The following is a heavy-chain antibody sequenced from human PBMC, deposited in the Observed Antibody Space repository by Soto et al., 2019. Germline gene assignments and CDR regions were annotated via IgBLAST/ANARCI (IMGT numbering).Heavy chain of an antibody. CDR2: IYDSGNT. D-gene: IGHD6-13*01. CDR3: ARGQGAAAGHSNFDY. CDR1: GGSISGTTYS. V-gene: IGHV4-30-2*01. Sequence: QLQLQESGSGLAKPSQTLSLTCAVSGGSISGTTYSWGWIRQPPGKGLEWIGYIYDSGNTYYNPSLKSQFSISVDRSKNQFSLKLSSVTAADTAVYYCARGQGAAAGHSNFDYWGQGALVTVSS. J-gene: IGHJ4*02.